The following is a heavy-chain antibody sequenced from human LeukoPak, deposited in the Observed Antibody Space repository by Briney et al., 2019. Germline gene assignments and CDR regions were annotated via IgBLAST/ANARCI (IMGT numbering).Heavy chain of an antibody. J-gene: IGHJ6*04. D-gene: IGHD6-6*01. CDR2: IYYSGST. Sequence: LETLSLTCTVSGGSLSGHYWSWIRQPPGKGLEWIGYIYYSGSTNYNPSLKSRVTISVDTSKNQFSLKLSSVTAADTAVYYCAREDSSSISMDVWGKGTTVTVSS. CDR1: GGSLSGHY. V-gene: IGHV4-59*08. CDR3: AREDSSSISMDV.